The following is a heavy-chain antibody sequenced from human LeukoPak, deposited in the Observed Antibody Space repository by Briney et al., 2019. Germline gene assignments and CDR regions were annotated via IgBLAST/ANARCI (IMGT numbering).Heavy chain of an antibody. J-gene: IGHJ4*02. CDR1: GGSISSGGYS. CDR3: ARAAEWLQNPFDY. V-gene: IGHV4-30-4*07. Sequence: PSQTPSLTCAVSGGSISSGGYSWSWIRQPPGKGLEWIGYIYYSGSTYYNPSLKSRVTISVDTSKNQFSLKLSSVTAADTAVYYCARAAEWLQNPFDYWGQGTLVTVSS. CDR2: IYYSGST. D-gene: IGHD5-12*01.